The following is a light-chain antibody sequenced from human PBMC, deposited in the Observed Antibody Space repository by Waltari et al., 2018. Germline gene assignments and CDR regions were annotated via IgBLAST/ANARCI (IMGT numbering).Light chain of an antibody. CDR3: QHYVRLPAT. V-gene: IGKV3-20*01. Sequence: EIVLTQSPGTQSLSPGERVTLSCRASQSVSRSLACYQQKPGQAPRLLIYAASSRATGIPGRVSGSGSGTDFSLTISRLEPEDFAVYYCQHYVRLPATFGQGTKVEI. CDR1: QSVSRS. J-gene: IGKJ1*01. CDR2: AAS.